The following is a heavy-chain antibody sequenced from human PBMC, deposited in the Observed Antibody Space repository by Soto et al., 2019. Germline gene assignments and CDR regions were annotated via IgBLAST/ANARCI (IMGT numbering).Heavy chain of an antibody. CDR1: GYSFTSYW. V-gene: IGHV5-10-1*01. Sequence: GESLKISCKGSGYSFTSYWISWVRQMPGKGLEWMGRIDPSDSYTNYSPSFQGHVTISADKSISTAYLQWSSLKASDTAMYYCARHLIHLDTAMVTDYYGMDVWGQGTTVTVSS. CDR2: IDPSDSYT. D-gene: IGHD5-18*01. CDR3: ARHLIHLDTAMVTDYYGMDV. J-gene: IGHJ6*02.